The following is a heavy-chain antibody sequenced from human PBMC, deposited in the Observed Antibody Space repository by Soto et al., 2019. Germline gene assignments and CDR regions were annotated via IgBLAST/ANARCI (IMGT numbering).Heavy chain of an antibody. V-gene: IGHV4-59*01. CDR2: VHYSGST. Sequence: SETLSLTCTVSGGSFSYYYWSWLRQPPGEGLEWIGSVHYSGSTLYNPSLKSRVTISVDTPKNQFSLRLNSVTAADTAFYYCARDTRVAPYSWFDPWGQGTLVTVSS. D-gene: IGHD1-26*01. CDR1: GGSFSYYY. CDR3: ARDTRVAPYSWFDP. J-gene: IGHJ5*02.